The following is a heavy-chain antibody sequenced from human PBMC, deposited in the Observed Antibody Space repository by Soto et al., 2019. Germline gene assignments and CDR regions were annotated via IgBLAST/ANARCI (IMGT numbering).Heavy chain of an antibody. V-gene: IGHV3-13*04. D-gene: IGHD3-9*01. CDR1: GFTFSSYD. CDR3: ARVLRYFDSHYGMDV. Sequence: EVQLVESGGGLVQPGGSLRLSCAASGFTFSSYDMHWVRQATGKGLEWVSAIGTAGDTYYPGSVKGRFTISRENAKNSLSLQMNSLRAGDTAVYYCARVLRYFDSHYGMDVWGQGTTVTVSS. CDR2: IGTAGDT. J-gene: IGHJ6*02.